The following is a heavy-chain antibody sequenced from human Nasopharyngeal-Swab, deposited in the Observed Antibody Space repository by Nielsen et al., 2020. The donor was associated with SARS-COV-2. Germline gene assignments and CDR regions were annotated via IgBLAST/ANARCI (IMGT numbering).Heavy chain of an antibody. CDR2: INDDGRDT. V-gene: IGHV3-74*01. CDR3: VRATNLGGSLWVPDY. Sequence: GESLKISCAASGFTFSSYWMHWVRQAPGKGLVWVSRINDDGRDTIYADSVKGRFTISRGNAKNTLYLQMNSLRAEDTAVYYCVRATNLGGSLWVPDYWGQGTLVTVSS. D-gene: IGHD5-12*01. J-gene: IGHJ4*02. CDR1: GFTFSSYW.